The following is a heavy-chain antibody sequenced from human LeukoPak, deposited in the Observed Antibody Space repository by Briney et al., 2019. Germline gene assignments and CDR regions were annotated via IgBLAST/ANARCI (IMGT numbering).Heavy chain of an antibody. CDR2: INPNSGGT. Sequence: ASVKVSCKASGYTFTGYYMHWVRQAPGQGLEWMGWINPNSGGTNYAQKFQGWVTMTRDTSISTAYMELSRPRSDDTAVYYCARSYGSGSYSFDYWGQGTLVTVSS. CDR3: ARSYGSGSYSFDY. V-gene: IGHV1-2*04. CDR1: GYTFTGYY. D-gene: IGHD3-10*01. J-gene: IGHJ4*02.